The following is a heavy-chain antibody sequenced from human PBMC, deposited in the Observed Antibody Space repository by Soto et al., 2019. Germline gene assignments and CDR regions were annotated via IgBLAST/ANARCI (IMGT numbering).Heavy chain of an antibody. V-gene: IGHV1-18*01. CDR3: ATYPVPYYDFWSGDAFDI. CDR2: ISGYNGNT. CDR1: GYTLASYV. Sequence: WASVKVSCKASGYTLASYVLTWVRQAPGQGLEWMGWISGYNGNTKYAQKLQGRVTMTTDTSTSTAYMELRSLRSDDTAVYYCATYPVPYYDFWSGDAFDIWGQGTMVTVSS. D-gene: IGHD3-3*01. J-gene: IGHJ3*02.